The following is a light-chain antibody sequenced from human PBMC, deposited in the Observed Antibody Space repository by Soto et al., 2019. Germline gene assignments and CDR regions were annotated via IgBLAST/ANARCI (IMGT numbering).Light chain of an antibody. Sequence: PGERATLSCRASQSVSSIYFAWYQQRRGQAPRLLIYGVSSRATGIPDRFSGSGSGTDFTLTISSLEPEDFAVYYCQQRSDWPPITFGQGTRLEIK. CDR1: QSVSSIY. CDR3: QQRSDWPPIT. J-gene: IGKJ5*01. V-gene: IGKV3D-20*02. CDR2: GVS.